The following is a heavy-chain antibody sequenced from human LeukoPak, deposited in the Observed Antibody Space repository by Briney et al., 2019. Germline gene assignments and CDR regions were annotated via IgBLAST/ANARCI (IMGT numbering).Heavy chain of an antibody. V-gene: IGHV1-8*01. CDR2: MNPNSGNT. CDR1: GHTFTSYD. CDR3: ARGRRDSRQFDY. J-gene: IGHJ4*02. D-gene: IGHD3-10*01. Sequence: ASVRVSCKASGHTFTSYDINWVRQATGQGLEWMGWMNPNSGNTGYAQKFQDRVTMTRNTSISTAYIELSSLRSEDTAVYYCARGRRDSRQFDYWGQGTLVTVSS.